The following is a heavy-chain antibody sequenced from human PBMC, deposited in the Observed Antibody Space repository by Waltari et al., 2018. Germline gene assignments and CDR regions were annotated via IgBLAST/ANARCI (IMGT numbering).Heavy chain of an antibody. V-gene: IGHV4-38-2*02. CDR1: GYSISSGYY. Sequence: QVQLQESGPGLVKPSETLSLTCTVSGYSISSGYYWGWIRQPPGKGLEWIGSIYHSGSTYSNPSLKSRVTISVETSKNQFSLKLSSVTAADTAVYYCASAGSYYEGWFDPWGQGTLVTVSS. CDR2: IYHSGST. CDR3: ASAGSYYEGWFDP. J-gene: IGHJ5*02. D-gene: IGHD1-26*01.